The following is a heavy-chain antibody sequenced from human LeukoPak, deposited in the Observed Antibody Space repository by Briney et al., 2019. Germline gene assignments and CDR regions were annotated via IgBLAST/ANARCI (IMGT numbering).Heavy chain of an antibody. V-gene: IGHV3-21*05. D-gene: IGHD2-2*01. J-gene: IGHJ6*03. CDR3: ARDGGLYCSSTSCSRYYYMDV. CDR1: GFTFRTYS. Sequence: GGSLRLSCAASGFTFRTYSLNWVRQAPGKGLEWVSYISKSNNIYYADSVKGRFTISRDNSKNTLYLQMNSLRAEDTAVYYCARDGGLYCSSTSCSRYYYMDVWGKGTTVTVSS. CDR2: ISKSNNI.